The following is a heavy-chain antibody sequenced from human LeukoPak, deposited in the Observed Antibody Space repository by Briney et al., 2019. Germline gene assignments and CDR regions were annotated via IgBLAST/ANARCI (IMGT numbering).Heavy chain of an antibody. J-gene: IGHJ4*02. CDR3: AKRPTNSGSYFTVIYYFDY. V-gene: IGHV3-23*01. Sequence: GGSLRLSCAASGFTFSSYAMSWVRQAPGKGLEWVSAISGSGGSTYYADSVKGRFTISRDSSKNTLYLQMNSLRAEDTAVYYCAKRPTNSGSYFTVIYYFDYWGQGTLVTVSS. D-gene: IGHD1-26*01. CDR2: ISGSGGST. CDR1: GFTFSSYA.